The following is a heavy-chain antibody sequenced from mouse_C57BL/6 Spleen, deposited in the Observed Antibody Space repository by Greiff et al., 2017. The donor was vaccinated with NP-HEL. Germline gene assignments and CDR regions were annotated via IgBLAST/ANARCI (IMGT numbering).Heavy chain of an antibody. Sequence: VQLQQSGAELARPGASVKLSCKASGYTFTSYGISWVKQRPGQGLEWIGEIYPRSGNTYYNEKFKGKATLTADKSSSTAYMELRSLTSEDSAVYFCARAGNGNFYYAMDYWGQGTSVTVSS. CDR3: ARAGNGNFYYAMDY. V-gene: IGHV1-81*01. CDR1: GYTFTSYG. J-gene: IGHJ4*01. D-gene: IGHD2-1*01. CDR2: IYPRSGNT.